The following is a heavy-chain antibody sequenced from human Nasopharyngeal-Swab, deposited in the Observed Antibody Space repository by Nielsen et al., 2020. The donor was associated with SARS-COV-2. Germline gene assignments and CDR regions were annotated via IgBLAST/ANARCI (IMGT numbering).Heavy chain of an antibody. CDR3: AKDLGYSYGSVGMDV. CDR1: GFTFSSYS. D-gene: IGHD5-18*01. V-gene: IGHV3-48*01. Sequence: GESLKISCAASGFTFSSYSMNWVRQAPGKGLEWVSYISSSSSTIYYADSVKGRFTISRDNAKNSLYLQMNSLRAEDTAVYYCAKDLGYSYGSVGMDVWGQGTTVTVSS. CDR2: ISSSSSTI. J-gene: IGHJ6*02.